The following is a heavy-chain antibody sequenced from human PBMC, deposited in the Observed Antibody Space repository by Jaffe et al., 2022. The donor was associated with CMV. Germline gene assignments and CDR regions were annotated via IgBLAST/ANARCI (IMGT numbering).Heavy chain of an antibody. D-gene: IGHD1-1*01. Sequence: QVQLVESGGGVVQPGRSLRLSCAASRFTFNNYGMHWVRQAPGKGLEWVAVIWYNGINKYYADSVKGRFTISRDNSRNTLYLQMNSLRAEDTAVYSCARAFAGTTPGGYYFDYWGQGTLVTVSS. J-gene: IGHJ4*02. CDR2: IWYNGINK. CDR1: RFTFNNYG. V-gene: IGHV3-33*08. CDR3: ARAFAGTTPGGYYFDY.